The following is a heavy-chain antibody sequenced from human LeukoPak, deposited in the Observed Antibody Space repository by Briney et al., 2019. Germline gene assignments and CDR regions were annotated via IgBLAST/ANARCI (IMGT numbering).Heavy chain of an antibody. Sequence: GRSLRLSCAASGFTFSSYAMRWVRQAPGKGLEWVAVISYDGSNKYYADSVKGRFTISRDNSKNTLYLQMNSLRAEDTAVYYCARDSEAVAGTSHFDYWGQGTLVTVSS. CDR2: ISYDGSNK. D-gene: IGHD6-19*01. CDR1: GFTFSSYA. J-gene: IGHJ4*02. V-gene: IGHV3-30-3*01. CDR3: ARDSEAVAGTSHFDY.